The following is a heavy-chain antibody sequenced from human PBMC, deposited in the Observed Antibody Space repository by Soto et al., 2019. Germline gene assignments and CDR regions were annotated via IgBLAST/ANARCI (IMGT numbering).Heavy chain of an antibody. CDR1: GFTFSSYS. Sequence: EVQLVESGGGLVKPGGSLRLSCAASGFTFSSYSMNWVRQAPGKGLEWVSSISSSSSYIYYADSVNGRFTISRDNAKNSLYLQMNSLRAEDTAVYYCARGRETELNGDQRYGMVVWGQGTTVTVS. CDR2: ISSSSSYI. D-gene: IGHD4-17*01. J-gene: IGHJ6*02. V-gene: IGHV3-21*01. CDR3: ARGRETELNGDQRYGMVV.